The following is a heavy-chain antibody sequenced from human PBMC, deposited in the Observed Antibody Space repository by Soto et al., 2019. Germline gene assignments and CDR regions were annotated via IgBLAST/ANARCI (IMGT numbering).Heavy chain of an antibody. V-gene: IGHV4-59*01. CDR3: ARHAPFPSSILRYFDWPNPHFDY. Sequence: SETLSLTCTVSGGSISSYYWSWIRPPPGKGLEWIGYIYYSGSTSYNPSLKSRVTISVDTSKNQFSLKLSSVTAADTAVYYCARHAPFPSSILRYFDWPNPHFDYWGQGTLVTVSS. J-gene: IGHJ4*02. CDR2: IYYSGST. CDR1: GGSISSYY. D-gene: IGHD3-9*01.